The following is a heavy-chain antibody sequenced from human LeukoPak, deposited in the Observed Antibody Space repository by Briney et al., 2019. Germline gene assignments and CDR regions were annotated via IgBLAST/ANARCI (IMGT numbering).Heavy chain of an antibody. J-gene: IGHJ6*02. V-gene: IGHV4-4*02. CDR3: ATAPILRGEAGEQYKYGMDV. Sequence: PSGTLSLTCAVSVGSISSGNWWSWVRQSPGEGLEWSGEVYHNGTPNYNPSLKSRVTISADTFKNHFSLKLTSVTAADTAVYYCATAPILRGEAGEQYKYGMDVWGQGTTVIVSS. CDR2: VYHNGTP. D-gene: IGHD1-1*01. CDR1: VGSISSGNW.